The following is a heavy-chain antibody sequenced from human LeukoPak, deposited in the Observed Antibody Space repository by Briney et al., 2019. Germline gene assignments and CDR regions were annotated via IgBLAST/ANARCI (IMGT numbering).Heavy chain of an antibody. CDR2: IIPSLDIP. Sequence: GASVRVSSKPSVDTLSTYAISWVRQAAGHGLEWMGRIIPSLDIPNYPRKFQGRVTITPDKSTSTAYMEVRSVGAEDTAVYYCARSVGGATTPRFDYWGQGTLVTVSS. V-gene: IGHV1-69*04. CDR3: ARSVGGATTPRFDY. D-gene: IGHD1-26*01. J-gene: IGHJ4*02. CDR1: VDTLSTYA.